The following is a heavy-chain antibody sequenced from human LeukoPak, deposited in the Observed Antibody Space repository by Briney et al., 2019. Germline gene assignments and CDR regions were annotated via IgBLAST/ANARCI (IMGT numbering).Heavy chain of an antibody. CDR2: INTNTGNP. V-gene: IGHV7-4-1*02. D-gene: IGHD6-13*01. CDR3: ARVGSWYEGNYYFDY. Sequence: ASVKVSCKASGYTFTSYAMNWVRQAPGQELEWMGWINTNTGNPTYAQGFTGRFVFSLDTSVSTAYLQISSLKAEDTAVYYCARVGSWYEGNYYFDYWGQGTLVTVSS. J-gene: IGHJ4*02. CDR1: GYTFTSYA.